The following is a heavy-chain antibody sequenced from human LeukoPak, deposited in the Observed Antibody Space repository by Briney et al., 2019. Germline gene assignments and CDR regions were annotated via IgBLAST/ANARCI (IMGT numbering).Heavy chain of an antibody. Sequence: GGSLRLSCAASGFTLSSYSMNWVRQAPGKGLEWISYIDSDTYGNTIYYPHTVKGRFTISRDNAKNTLYLQMNSLTVTDTAVYHCARDFSPRTADGIYYFDYRGQGTLVTVSS. CDR3: ARDFSPRTADGIYYFDY. CDR1: GFTLSSYS. CDR2: IDSDTYGNTI. D-gene: IGHD6-13*01. J-gene: IGHJ4*02. V-gene: IGHV3-48*01.